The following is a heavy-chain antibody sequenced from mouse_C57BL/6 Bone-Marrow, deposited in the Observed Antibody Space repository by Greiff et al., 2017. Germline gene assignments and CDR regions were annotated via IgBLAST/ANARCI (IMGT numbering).Heavy chain of an antibody. V-gene: IGHV5-4*01. CDR2: ISDGGSYT. Sequence: EVQLVESGGGLVKPGGSLKLSCAASGFTFSSYAMSWVRQTPEKRLEWVATISDGGSYTYYPDNVKGRFTISRDNAKNNLYLQMSHLKSEDTAMYYCARDLINTVVAGGYYAMDYWGQGTSVTVSS. CDR3: ARDLINTVVAGGYYAMDY. CDR1: GFTFSSYA. J-gene: IGHJ4*01. D-gene: IGHD1-1*01.